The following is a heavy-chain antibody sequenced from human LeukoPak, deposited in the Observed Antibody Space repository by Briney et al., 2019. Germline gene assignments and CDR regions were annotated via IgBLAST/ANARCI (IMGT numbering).Heavy chain of an antibody. CDR2: IRSTANGYAT. CDR1: GFTFSGSA. Sequence: GGSLRLSCAASGFTFSGSALHWVRQASGKGLEWVGRIRSTANGYATAYAASVKGRFTISRDDSKNTAYLQMDSLKTEDTAVYYCTTDHTADYGDYVPDYWGQGTLVTVSS. CDR3: TTDHTADYGDYVPDY. J-gene: IGHJ4*02. V-gene: IGHV3-73*01. D-gene: IGHD4-17*01.